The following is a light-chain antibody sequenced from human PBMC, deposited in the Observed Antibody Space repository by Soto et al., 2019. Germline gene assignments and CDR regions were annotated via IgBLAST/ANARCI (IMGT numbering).Light chain of an antibody. Sequence: QSALTQPPSASGSPGQSVTISCTGTSSDVGAYNYVSWYQQHPGKAPKLMIYEVNKRPSGVPDRFSGSNSGNTASLTVSGLQDEDEADYYCRSYVGNNTLVFGGGTKVTVL. J-gene: IGLJ2*01. V-gene: IGLV2-8*01. CDR1: SSDVGAYNY. CDR2: EVN. CDR3: RSYVGNNTLV.